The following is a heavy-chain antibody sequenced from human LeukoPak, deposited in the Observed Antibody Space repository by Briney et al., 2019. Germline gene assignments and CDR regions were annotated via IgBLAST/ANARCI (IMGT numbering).Heavy chain of an antibody. J-gene: IGHJ4*02. CDR1: GFTFRSYT. CDR3: AKDRRYDSSGFDY. D-gene: IGHD3-22*01. CDR2: ISGSGAAT. Sequence: GGSLRLSCAASGFTFRSYTMGWVRQAPGQGLEWVSGISGSGAATYYADSVKGRSTISRDNSKNTLDLQMNSLRADDTAVYYCAKDRRYDSSGFDYWGQGTLVTVSS. V-gene: IGHV3-23*01.